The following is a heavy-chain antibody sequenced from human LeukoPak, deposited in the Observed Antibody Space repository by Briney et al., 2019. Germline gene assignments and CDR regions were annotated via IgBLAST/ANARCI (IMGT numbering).Heavy chain of an antibody. CDR2: IYSGGST. V-gene: IGHV3-53*04. D-gene: IGHD3-22*01. CDR3: ARGQSGYSDAFDI. CDR1: GFTVSSNY. Sequence: GGSLRLSCAASGFTVSSNYMSWVRQAPGKGLEWVSVIYSGGSTYYADSVKGRFTISRHNSKNTLYLQMNSLRAEDTAVYYCARGQSGYSDAFDIWGQGTVVTVSS. J-gene: IGHJ3*02.